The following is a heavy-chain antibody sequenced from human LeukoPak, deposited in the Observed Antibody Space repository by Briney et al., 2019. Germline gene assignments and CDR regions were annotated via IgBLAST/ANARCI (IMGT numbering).Heavy chain of an antibody. CDR1: GFTFSSYG. Sequence: PGGSLRLSCVASGFTFSSYGMSWVRQAPGKGLEWVSVISGGGGATYYADSVKGRFTISRDNSKNTVYLQMDSLRAEDTAVYYCAKRAILTGYYGIGYYFDYWGQGTLVTVSS. CDR3: AKRAILTGYYGIGYYFDY. J-gene: IGHJ4*02. D-gene: IGHD3-9*01. CDR2: ISGGGGAT. V-gene: IGHV3-23*01.